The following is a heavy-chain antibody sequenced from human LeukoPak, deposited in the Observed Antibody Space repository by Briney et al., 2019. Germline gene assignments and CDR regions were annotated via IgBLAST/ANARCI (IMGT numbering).Heavy chain of an antibody. V-gene: IGHV3-23*01. Sequence: PGGSLRLSCAASGFTFSSYGMHWVRQAPGKGLVWVSAICGSGGGTYYADSVKGRFTISRDNSKNTLYLQMNSLRDEDTALYYCAKAGIGVVGYFDYWGQGTLVTVSS. D-gene: IGHD6-19*01. CDR2: ICGSGGGT. CDR3: AKAGIGVVGYFDY. J-gene: IGHJ4*02. CDR1: GFTFSSYG.